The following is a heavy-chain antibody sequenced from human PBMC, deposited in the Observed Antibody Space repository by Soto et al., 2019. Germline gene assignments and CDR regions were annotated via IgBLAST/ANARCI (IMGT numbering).Heavy chain of an antibody. CDR1: GYTFTSYG. CDR2: ISAYNGNT. Sequence: ASVKVSCKASGYTFTSYGISWVRQAPGQGLEWMGWISAYNGNTNYAQKLQGRVTMTTDTSTSTAYMELRSLRSDDTAVYYCARDVDIVDTIEFDYWGQGTLVTVSS. CDR3: ARDVDIVDTIEFDY. J-gene: IGHJ4*02. V-gene: IGHV1-18*01. D-gene: IGHD5-12*01.